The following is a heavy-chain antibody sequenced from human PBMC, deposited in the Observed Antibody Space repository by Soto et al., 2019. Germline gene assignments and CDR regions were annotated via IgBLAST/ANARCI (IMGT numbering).Heavy chain of an antibody. CDR2: TSYDGSDK. Sequence: QVLLVESGGGVVQPGTSLRVSCVGSGFTFRSYVIHWVRQAPGKGLEWVALTSYDGSDKYYGDSVRGRFTISRDNSRNTVDLQMDSLRLEDTALYFCARWGTTGGLDVWGQGTLVSVSS. CDR3: ARWGTTGGLDV. CDR1: GFTFRSYV. J-gene: IGHJ1*01. D-gene: IGHD3-16*01. V-gene: IGHV3-33*05.